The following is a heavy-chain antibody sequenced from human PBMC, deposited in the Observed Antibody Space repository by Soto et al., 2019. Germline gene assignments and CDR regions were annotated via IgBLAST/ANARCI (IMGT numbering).Heavy chain of an antibody. Sequence: SETLSLTCTVSGGSITRGGYYWSWIRQHPGKGLEWIGYIYYSGSTYYNPSLKSRVTISVDTAKNQFALKLSSVTAGDTAAEYCARVIFYSRRKGSAFDIWGQGTRVNV. CDR3: ARVIFYSRRKGSAFDI. V-gene: IGHV4-31*03. CDR2: IYYSGST. D-gene: IGHD1-26*01. CDR1: GGSITRGGYY. J-gene: IGHJ3*02.